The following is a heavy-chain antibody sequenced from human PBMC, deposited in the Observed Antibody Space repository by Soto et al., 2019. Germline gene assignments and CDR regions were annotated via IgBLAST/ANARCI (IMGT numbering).Heavy chain of an antibody. V-gene: IGHV1-18*01. CDR1: GYTFTSYG. J-gene: IGHJ4*02. CDR3: ARSYCSGGSCSKPKYYFDY. Sequence: ASVKVSCKASGYTFTSYGISWVRQAPGQGLEWMGWISAYNGNTNYAQKLQGRVTMTTDASTSTAYMELRRLRSDDTAVYYCARSYCSGGSCSKPKYYFDYWGQGTLVTVSS. D-gene: IGHD2-15*01. CDR2: ISAYNGNT.